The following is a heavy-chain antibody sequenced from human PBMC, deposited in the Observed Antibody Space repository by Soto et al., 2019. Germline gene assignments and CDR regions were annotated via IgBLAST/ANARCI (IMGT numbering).Heavy chain of an antibody. D-gene: IGHD2-2*01. CDR2: IYPGDSDT. J-gene: IGHJ6*03. CDR1: GYSFTSYW. V-gene: IGHV5-51*01. CDR3: ARQYCSSTSCHPDYYYYYMDV. Sequence: GESLKISCKGSGYSFTSYWIGWVRQMPGKGLEWMGIIYPGDSDTRYSPSFQGQVTISADKSIRTAYLQWSSLKASDTAMYYCARQYCSSTSCHPDYYYYYMDVWGKGTTVTVSS.